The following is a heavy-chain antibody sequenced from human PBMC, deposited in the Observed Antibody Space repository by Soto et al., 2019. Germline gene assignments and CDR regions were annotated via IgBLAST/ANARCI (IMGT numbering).Heavy chain of an antibody. CDR2: IYYSGST. J-gene: IGHJ4*02. CDR3: ATRIGYSRGWGTSDYIVL. CDR1: GGSISSYY. D-gene: IGHD6-19*01. Sequence: SETLSLTCTVSGGSISSYYWSWIRQPPGKGLEWIGYIYYSGSTNYYPSLKSRVTISVDTSKNQFSLKLSSVTAADTAVYYCATRIGYSRGWGTSDYIVLWGQRTLGTGSS. V-gene: IGHV4-59*01.